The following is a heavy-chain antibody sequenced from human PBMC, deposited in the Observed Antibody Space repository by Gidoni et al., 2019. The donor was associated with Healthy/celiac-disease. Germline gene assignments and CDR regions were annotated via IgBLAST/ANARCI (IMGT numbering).Heavy chain of an antibody. Sequence: QVQLQESGPGLVKPSQTLSLTCTVSGCSISSGSYYWSWIRQPAGKGLEWIGRIYTSGSTNYNPYLKSRVTISGDTSKNQFSLKLSSVTAADTAVYYCASSYSSSWFFDYWGQGTLVTVSS. J-gene: IGHJ4*02. D-gene: IGHD6-13*01. CDR3: ASSYSSSWFFDY. V-gene: IGHV4-61*02. CDR2: IYTSGST. CDR1: GCSISSGSYY.